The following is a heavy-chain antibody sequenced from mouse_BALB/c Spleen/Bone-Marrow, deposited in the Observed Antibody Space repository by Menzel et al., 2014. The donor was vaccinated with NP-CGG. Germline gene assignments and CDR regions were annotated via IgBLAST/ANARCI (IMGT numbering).Heavy chain of an antibody. J-gene: IGHJ1*01. Sequence: DVMLVESGGGLARPGGSLRLSCATSGFTFTDYYMSWVRQPPGKALEWLGFSRNKANGYTTEYSASVKGRFTISRDNSQSILYLQMNTLRAEDSATYYCARDINYDIYWYFDVWGAGTTVTVSS. V-gene: IGHV7-3*02. CDR3: ARDINYDIYWYFDV. CDR2: SRNKANGYTT. CDR1: GFTFTDYY. D-gene: IGHD2-4*01.